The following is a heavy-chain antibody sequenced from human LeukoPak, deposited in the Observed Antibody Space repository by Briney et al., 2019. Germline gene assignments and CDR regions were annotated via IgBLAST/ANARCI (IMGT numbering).Heavy chain of an antibody. CDR3: ARGHNQGYCSSTSCYYWFDP. D-gene: IGHD2-2*01. CDR2: ISSSSSYI. J-gene: IGHJ5*02. V-gene: IGHV3-21*04. Sequence: GGSLRLSCAASGFTFSSYAMSWVRQAPGKGLEWVSSISSSSSYIYYADSVKGRFTTSRDNAKNSLYLQMNSLRAEDTAVYYCARGHNQGYCSSTSCYYWFDPWGQGTLVTVSS. CDR1: GFTFSSYA.